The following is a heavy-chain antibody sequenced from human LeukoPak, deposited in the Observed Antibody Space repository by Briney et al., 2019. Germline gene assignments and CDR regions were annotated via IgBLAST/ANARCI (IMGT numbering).Heavy chain of an antibody. CDR2: IKQDGSEK. V-gene: IGHV3-7*01. CDR1: GFTFSSYW. D-gene: IGHD3-22*01. CDR3: ARVAHTPLIVVAQEIDY. Sequence: GGSLRLSCAAAGFTFSSYWMSWVRQAPGRGLEWVANIKQDGSEKYYVDSVKGRFTISRDNAKNSLYLQMNRLRAEDTAVYHCARVAHTPLIVVAQEIDYWGQGTLVTVSS. J-gene: IGHJ4*02.